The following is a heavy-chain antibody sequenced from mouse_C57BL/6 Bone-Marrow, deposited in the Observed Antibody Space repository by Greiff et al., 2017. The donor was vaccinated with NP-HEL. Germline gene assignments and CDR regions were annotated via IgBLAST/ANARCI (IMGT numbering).Heavy chain of an antibody. D-gene: IGHD1-1*01. Sequence: QVQLKQPGTELVKPGASVKLSCKASGYTFTSYWMHWVKQRPGQGLEWIGNINPSNGGTNYNEKFKSKATLTVDKSSSTAYMQLSSLTSEDSAVYYCARALITTVVANWYFDVWGTGTTVTVSS. CDR1: GYTFTSYW. CDR2: INPSNGGT. CDR3: ARALITTVVANWYFDV. V-gene: IGHV1-53*01. J-gene: IGHJ1*03.